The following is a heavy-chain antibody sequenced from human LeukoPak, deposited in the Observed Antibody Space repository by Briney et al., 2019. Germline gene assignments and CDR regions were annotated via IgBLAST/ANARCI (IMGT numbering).Heavy chain of an antibody. CDR3: AKDPKQWLVLSAFDI. J-gene: IGHJ3*02. CDR2: IYSGGST. Sequence: GGSLRLSCAASGFTVSSNYMSWVRQAPGKGLEWVSVIYSGGSTYYADSVKGRFTISRDNSKNTLYLQMNSLRAEDTAVYYCAKDPKQWLVLSAFDIWGQGTMVTVSS. CDR1: GFTVSSNY. D-gene: IGHD6-19*01. V-gene: IGHV3-53*05.